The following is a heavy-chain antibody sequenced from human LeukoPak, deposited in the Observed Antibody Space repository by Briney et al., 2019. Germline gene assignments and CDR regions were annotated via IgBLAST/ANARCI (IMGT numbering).Heavy chain of an antibody. D-gene: IGHD5-12*01. CDR3: AMGAIVATIDY. J-gene: IGHJ4*02. CDR2: VYSSSST. V-gene: IGHV3-66*01. Sequence: GGSLRLSCAASGLTVSSNYMSWVRQAPGKGLEWVSLVYSSSSTYYADSVKGRFTISRDKSKNTLYLQMSSLRVEDTAVYYCAMGAIVATIDYWGQGTLVTVSS. CDR1: GLTVSSNY.